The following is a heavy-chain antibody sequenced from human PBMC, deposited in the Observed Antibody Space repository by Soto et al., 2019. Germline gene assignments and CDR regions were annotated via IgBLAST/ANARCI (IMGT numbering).Heavy chain of an antibody. CDR2: ISYDGSDK. D-gene: IGHD6-13*01. Sequence: QVQLVESGGGVVQPGRSLRLSCAASGFTFSSYDMHWVRQAPGKGLEWVAVISYDGSDKYYADSVKGRFTISRDTSKNTLYLQMNSLRAEDTAVYYCAKSVAAALYGMGVLGQGTTVTVSS. CDR1: GFTFSSYD. J-gene: IGHJ6*02. CDR3: AKSVAAALYGMGV. V-gene: IGHV3-30*18.